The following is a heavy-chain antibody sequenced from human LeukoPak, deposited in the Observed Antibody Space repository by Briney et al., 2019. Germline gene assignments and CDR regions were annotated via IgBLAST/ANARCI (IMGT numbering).Heavy chain of an antibody. Sequence: PSETLSLTCAVSGYSMRSVYYWGWIRQPPGKGLEWIGSIYHSGSTYYNPSLKSRVTISVDTSKNQFSLKLSSVTAADTAVYYCATRKYYDSSAYPNYPYYFDYWGQGTLVTVSS. CDR1: GYSMRSVYY. J-gene: IGHJ4*02. CDR2: IYHSGST. D-gene: IGHD3-22*01. CDR3: ATRKYYDSSAYPNYPYYFDY. V-gene: IGHV4-38-2*01.